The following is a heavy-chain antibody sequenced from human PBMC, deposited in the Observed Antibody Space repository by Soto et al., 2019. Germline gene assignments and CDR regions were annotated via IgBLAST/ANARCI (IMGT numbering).Heavy chain of an antibody. CDR3: ARTDRDFYGLDV. CDR1: GFTFRNYD. Sequence: ESGGGLVQPGGSLRLSCEASGFTFRNYDMHWVRQGTGKGLERVSGISAAGDPDSADSVEGRFTISRENAQNSFFLQMNSLRVCDTAVYYCARTDRDFYGLDVWGQGTTVIVSS. CDR2: ISAAGDP. V-gene: IGHV3-13*05. J-gene: IGHJ6*02.